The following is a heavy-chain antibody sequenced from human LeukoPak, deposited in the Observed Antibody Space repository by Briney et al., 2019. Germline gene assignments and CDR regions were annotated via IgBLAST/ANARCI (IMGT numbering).Heavy chain of an antibody. CDR3: AVGYYFDY. D-gene: IGHD3-16*01. J-gene: IGHJ4*02. CDR2: ISYDGSNK. CDR1: GFTFSSYG. Sequence: QSGGSLRLSCAASGFTFSSYGMHWVRQAPGKGLEWVAVISYDGSNKYYADSVKGRFTISRDNSKNTLYLQMNSLRAEDTAVYYCAVGYYFDYWGQGTLVTVSS. V-gene: IGHV3-30*03.